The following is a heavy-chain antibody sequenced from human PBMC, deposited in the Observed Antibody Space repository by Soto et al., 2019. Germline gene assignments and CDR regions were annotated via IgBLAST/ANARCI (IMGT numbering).Heavy chain of an antibody. CDR2: ISHDGSNK. Sequence: QVQLVESGGGVIRPGRSLRLSCAASGFTFSSYGMHWVRQAPGKGLEWVAVISHDGSNKYGADSVKGRFTISRDNSKNTLYLQMNSLRPEDSAVYYCAKPLTTVTNYYFDQWGQGTLVTVSS. CDR1: GFTFSSYG. CDR3: AKPLTTVTNYYFDQ. V-gene: IGHV3-30*18. D-gene: IGHD4-17*01. J-gene: IGHJ4*02.